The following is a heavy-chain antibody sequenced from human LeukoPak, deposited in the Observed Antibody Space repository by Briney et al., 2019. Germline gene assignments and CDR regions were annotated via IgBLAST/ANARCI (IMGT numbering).Heavy chain of an antibody. V-gene: IGHV1-46*01. D-gene: IGHD3-22*01. CDR3: ARDGAYYYDSSGYYYFGPSRYYYYGMDV. Sequence: ASVKVSCKASGYTFTSYYMHWVRQAPGQGLEWMGIINPSGGSTSYAQKFQGRVTMTRDTSTSTVYMELSSLRSEDTAVYYCARDGAYYYDSSGYYYFGPSRYYYYGMDVWGQGTTVTVSS. CDR1: GYTFTSYY. CDR2: INPSGGST. J-gene: IGHJ6*02.